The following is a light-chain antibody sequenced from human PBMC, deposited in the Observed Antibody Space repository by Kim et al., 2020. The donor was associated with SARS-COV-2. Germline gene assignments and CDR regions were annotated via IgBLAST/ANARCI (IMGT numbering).Light chain of an antibody. CDR1: SLRSYY. CDR3: QSRDSGYNVL. Sequence: SSELTQDPAVPVALGQTVRITSQGDSLRSYYATWYQQRPRQAPVLVIYGRNNRPSGIPDRFSGSSSGNTASLTISGAQAEDVADFYCQSRDSGYNVLFGGGTQLTVL. V-gene: IGLV3-19*01. J-gene: IGLJ2*01. CDR2: GRN.